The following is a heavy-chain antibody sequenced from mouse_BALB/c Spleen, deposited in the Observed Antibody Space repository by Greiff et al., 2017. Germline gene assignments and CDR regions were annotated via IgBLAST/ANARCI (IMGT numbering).Heavy chain of an antibody. CDR3: ARGSSYDY. D-gene: IGHD1-1*01. V-gene: IGHV5-17*02. CDR1: GFTFSSFG. CDR2: ISSGSSTI. J-gene: IGHJ2*01. Sequence: EVKVEESGGGLVQPGGSRKLSCAASGFTFSSFGMHWVRQAPEKGLEWVAYISSGSSTIYYADTVKGRFTISRDNPKNTLFLQMTSLRSEDTAMYYCARGSSYDYWGQGTTLTVSS.